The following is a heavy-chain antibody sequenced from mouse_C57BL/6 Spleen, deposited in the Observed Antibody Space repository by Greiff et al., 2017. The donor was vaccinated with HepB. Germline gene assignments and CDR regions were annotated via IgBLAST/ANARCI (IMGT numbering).Heavy chain of an antibody. Sequence: VQLQQPGAELVKPGASVKMSCKASGYTFTSYWITWVKQRPGQGLEWIGDIYPGSGSTNYNEKFKSKATLTVDTSSSTAYMQLSSLTSEDSAVYYCARRTYYGNDAMDYWGQGTSVTVSS. V-gene: IGHV1-55*01. CDR1: GYTFTSYW. D-gene: IGHD2-10*01. J-gene: IGHJ4*01. CDR2: IYPGSGST. CDR3: ARRTYYGNDAMDY.